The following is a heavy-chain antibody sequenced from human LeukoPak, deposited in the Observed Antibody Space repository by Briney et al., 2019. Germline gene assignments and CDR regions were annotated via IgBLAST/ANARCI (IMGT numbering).Heavy chain of an antibody. J-gene: IGHJ4*02. CDR3: TVVATSSSDY. Sequence: GGSLRLSCAASGFTFSGSAMHWVRQASGKGLEWVGRIRSKANSYATAYAASVKGRFSISRDDSKNTAYLQMNSLKTEDTAVYYCTVVATSSSDYWGQGTLVTVSS. CDR2: IRSKANSYAT. D-gene: IGHD5-12*01. CDR1: GFTFSGSA. V-gene: IGHV3-73*01.